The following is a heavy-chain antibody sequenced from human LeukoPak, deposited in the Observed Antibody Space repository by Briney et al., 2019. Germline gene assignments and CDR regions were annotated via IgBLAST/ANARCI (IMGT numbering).Heavy chain of an antibody. CDR3: AKSFGPGSFFDY. Sequence: GALRLSCAASGFSFSSYAMSWVRQAPGKGLEWVSAIGGSGGDTYYADSVKGRFTISRDNSKNTLFLQMSTLRAEDTAVYYCAKSFGPGSFFDYWGQGTLVTVSS. D-gene: IGHD3-10*01. CDR1: GFSFSSYA. J-gene: IGHJ4*02. CDR2: IGGSGGDT. V-gene: IGHV3-23*01.